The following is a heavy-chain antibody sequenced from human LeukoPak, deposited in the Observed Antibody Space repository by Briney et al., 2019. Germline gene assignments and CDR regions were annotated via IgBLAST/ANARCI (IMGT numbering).Heavy chain of an antibody. Sequence: GGSLRLSCAASGFTFSSYGMTWVRQAPGKGLEWVSAISGRGASTYYTDSVKGRFTISRDDSKNTLYLQMNSLRAEDTAIYYCAKKSQREFDYWGPGTPVTVSS. J-gene: IGHJ4*02. CDR1: GFTFSSYG. CDR3: AKKSQREFDY. D-gene: IGHD6-25*01. V-gene: IGHV3-23*01. CDR2: ISGRGAST.